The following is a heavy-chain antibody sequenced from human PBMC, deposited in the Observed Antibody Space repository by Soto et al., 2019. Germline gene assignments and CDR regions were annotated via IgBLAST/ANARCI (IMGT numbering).Heavy chain of an antibody. CDR2: IHNSGST. D-gene: IGHD6-19*01. J-gene: IGHJ4*02. Sequence: QVQLQESAPGLVKPSQTLSLTCLVSGASVSGDGSYCSWIRQHPGKGLEFIGYIHNSGSTYSNPSFGNRVAMSIDTSKNQFSLRLSSVTAADSAVYFCARDLGSEQWFFDNWGQGILVTVSS. CDR3: ARDLGSEQWFFDN. CDR1: GASVSGDGSY. V-gene: IGHV4-31*03.